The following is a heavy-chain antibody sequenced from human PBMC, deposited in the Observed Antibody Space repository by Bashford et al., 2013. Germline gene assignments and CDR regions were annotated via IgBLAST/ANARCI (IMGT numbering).Heavy chain of an antibody. CDR3: AKNDFDDYGIDY. D-gene: IGHD4-17*01. CDR2: MKQDGSVK. V-gene: IGHV3-7*01. Sequence: WSGQAPGKGPEWVATMKQDGSVKAYADSMKGRFTISRDNAKNSLYLQMNSLRAEDTAVYYCAKNDFDDYGIDYWGQGTLVTVSS. J-gene: IGHJ4*02.